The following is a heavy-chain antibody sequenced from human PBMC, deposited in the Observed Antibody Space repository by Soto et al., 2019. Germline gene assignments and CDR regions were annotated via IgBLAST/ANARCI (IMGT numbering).Heavy chain of an antibody. CDR2: IATSGAT. CDR1: GFNFFSYD. Sequence: EVQLVESGGGLVHPGGSLRLSCAASGFNFFSYDMHWVRQAPGKGLEWVSAIATSGATFYADSVEGRFTISRENGRNSLYLQMHSLRAEDTAMYFCARERDSYSDPCQECDYWVLGTLVTVSS. V-gene: IGHV3-13*01. D-gene: IGHD6-13*01. J-gene: IGHJ4*02. CDR3: ARERDSYSDPCQECDY.